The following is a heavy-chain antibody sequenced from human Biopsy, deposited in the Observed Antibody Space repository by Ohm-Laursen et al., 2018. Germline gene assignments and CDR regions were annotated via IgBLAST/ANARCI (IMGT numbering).Heavy chain of an antibody. CDR1: GGSISSSY. CDR2: ISYTGHT. Sequence: SETLSLTCSVSGGSISSSYWSWIRQPPGKGLEWIGYISYTGHTNYNPSLKSRATISVDTSKNQFSLKVISVTAADTAVYYCARLTGDPSYWGQGILVTVSS. J-gene: IGHJ4*02. V-gene: IGHV4-59*01. CDR3: ARLTGDPSY. D-gene: IGHD7-27*01.